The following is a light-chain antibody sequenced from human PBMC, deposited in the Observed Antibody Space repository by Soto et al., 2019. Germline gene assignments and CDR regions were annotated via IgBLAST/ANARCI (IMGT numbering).Light chain of an antibody. Sequence: DIQMTQSPSSLSASVGDRVTITCRASQGISNYLAWYQQQPGKVPKLLIYVASTLQSGAPSRFSGSGSGRDFTLTISSLQPEDVATYYCQKYNSAPWTFGQGTKVEIK. J-gene: IGKJ1*01. CDR2: VAS. V-gene: IGKV1-27*01. CDR1: QGISNY. CDR3: QKYNSAPWT.